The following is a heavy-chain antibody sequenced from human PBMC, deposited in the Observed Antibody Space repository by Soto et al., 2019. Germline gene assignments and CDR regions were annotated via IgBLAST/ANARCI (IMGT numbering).Heavy chain of an antibody. V-gene: IGHV1-18*01. CDR2: ISGFNGNT. Sequence: QVQLVQSGAEVKKSGASVKVSCKASGYTFSIYAISWVRQAPGQGLEWMGWISGFNGNTAYAQNFQGRVTLTTDTSTNTAYMEMRNLRSDDTAIYYCARDKGGLDYWGQETLVSVSS. J-gene: IGHJ4*02. CDR1: GYTFSIYA. CDR3: ARDKGGLDY.